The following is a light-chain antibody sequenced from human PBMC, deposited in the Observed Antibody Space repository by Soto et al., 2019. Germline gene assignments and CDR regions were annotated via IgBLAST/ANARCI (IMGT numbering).Light chain of an antibody. Sequence: EIVLTQSPGTLSLSPGERSTLSCRASQSVGSNYLAWYQQKPGQAPRILIFGASSRATGIPDRFSGSGSGTDFTLTISRLEPEDFAVYYCQQYGSSSITYGQGTRLENK. V-gene: IGKV3-20*01. CDR1: QSVGSNY. J-gene: IGKJ5*01. CDR2: GAS. CDR3: QQYGSSSIT.